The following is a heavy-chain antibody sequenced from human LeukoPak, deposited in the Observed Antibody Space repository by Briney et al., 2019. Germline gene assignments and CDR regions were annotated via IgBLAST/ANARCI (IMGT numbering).Heavy chain of an antibody. V-gene: IGHV4-34*01. CDR2: INHSGST. J-gene: IGHJ4*02. CDR3: ASAPPPDSSGYYPDY. CDR1: GGSFSGYY. Sequence: SETLSLTCAVYGGSFSGYYWSWIRQPPGKGLEWIGEINHSGSTNYNPSLKSRVTISVDTSKNQFSPKLSSVTAADTAVYYCASAPPPDSSGYYPDYWGQGTLVTVSS. D-gene: IGHD3-22*01.